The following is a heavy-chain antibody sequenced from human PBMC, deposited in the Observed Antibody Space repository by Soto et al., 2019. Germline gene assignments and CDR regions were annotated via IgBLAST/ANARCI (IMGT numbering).Heavy chain of an antibody. Sequence: RRLSCAASGFTFSSYAMSWVRQAPGKGLEWVSAISGSGGSTYYADSVKGRFTISRDNSKNTLYLQMNSLRAEDTAVYYCANGIAARPYYYYGMDVWGQGTTVTVSS. V-gene: IGHV3-23*01. D-gene: IGHD6-6*01. CDR1: GFTFSSYA. CDR2: ISGSGGST. J-gene: IGHJ6*02. CDR3: ANGIAARPYYYYGMDV.